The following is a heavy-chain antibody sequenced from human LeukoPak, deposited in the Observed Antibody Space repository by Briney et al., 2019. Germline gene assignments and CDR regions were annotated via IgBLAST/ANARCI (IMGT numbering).Heavy chain of an antibody. J-gene: IGHJ3*02. D-gene: IGHD2-2*01. CDR1: GYTLTELS. CDR3: ATMGLIVVWAYDAFDI. Sequence: ASVKVSCKVSGYTLTELSMHWVRQAPGKGLEWMGGFDPEDGETIYAQKFQGRVTMTEDISTVTAYMELSSLRSEDTAVNYCATMGLIVVWAYDAFDIWGQGTMVTVSS. CDR2: FDPEDGET. V-gene: IGHV1-24*01.